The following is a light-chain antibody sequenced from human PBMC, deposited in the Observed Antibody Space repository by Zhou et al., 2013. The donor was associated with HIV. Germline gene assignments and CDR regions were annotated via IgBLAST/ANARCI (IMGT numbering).Light chain of an antibody. Sequence: IVLTQSPGTLSLSLGERATVSCRASQTVSSNLAWYQQKPGQAPRLLIYGATTRATGIPDRFSGSGSGTDFTLTISSLEPEDFAVYYCQQRSNWPRTFGQGTKVEIK. V-gene: IGKV3-11*01. CDR2: GAT. CDR3: QQRSNWPRT. CDR1: QTVSSN. J-gene: IGKJ1*01.